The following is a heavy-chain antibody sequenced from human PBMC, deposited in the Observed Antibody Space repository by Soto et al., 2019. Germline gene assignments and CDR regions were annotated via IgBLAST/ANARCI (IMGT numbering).Heavy chain of an antibody. Sequence: ASVKVFCKASGYTFTSYSMHWVLQAPGERLEWMGWINAGNGNTKYSQKFQGRVTITRDTSASTAYMELSSLRSEDTAVYYCARGYRIVVPAAIGWFDPWGQGTLVTVSS. J-gene: IGHJ5*02. V-gene: IGHV1-3*01. D-gene: IGHD2-2*01. CDR1: GYTFTSYS. CDR2: INAGNGNT. CDR3: ARGYRIVVPAAIGWFDP.